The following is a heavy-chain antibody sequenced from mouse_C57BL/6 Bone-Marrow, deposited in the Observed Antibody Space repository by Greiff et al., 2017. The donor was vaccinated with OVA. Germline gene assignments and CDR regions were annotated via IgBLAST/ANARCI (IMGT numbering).Heavy chain of an antibody. D-gene: IGHD3-3*01. CDR3: ARDWGGTFDY. CDR2: ISYDGSN. J-gene: IGHJ2*01. Sequence: EVQLQESGPGLVKPSQSLSLTCSVTGYSITSGYYWNWIRQFPGNKLEWMGYISYDGSNNYNPSLKNRISITRDTSKNQFFLKLNSVTTEDTATYYCARDWGGTFDYWGQGTTLTVSS. V-gene: IGHV3-6*01. CDR1: GYSITSGYY.